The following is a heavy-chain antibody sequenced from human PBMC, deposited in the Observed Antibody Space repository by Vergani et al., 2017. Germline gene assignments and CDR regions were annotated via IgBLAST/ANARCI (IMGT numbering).Heavy chain of an antibody. CDR1: GYTFTGYY. D-gene: IGHD2-2*01. V-gene: IGHV1-2*02. CDR3: ARVGVPAAIVLGANWFDP. J-gene: IGHJ5*02. CDR2: INPNSGGT. Sequence: QVQLVQSGAEVKKPGASVKVSCKASGYTFTGYYMHWVRQAPGQGLEWMGWINPNSGGTNYAQKFQGRVTMTRDTSISTAYMELSRLRSDDTAVYYCARVGVPAAIVLGANWFDPWGQGTLVTVSS.